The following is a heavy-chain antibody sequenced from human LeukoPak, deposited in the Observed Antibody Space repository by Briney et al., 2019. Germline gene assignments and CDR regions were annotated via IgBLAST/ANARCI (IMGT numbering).Heavy chain of an antibody. J-gene: IGHJ4*02. CDR3: ARDQGYSYGHSFDY. D-gene: IGHD5-18*01. CDR2: VSSDGNNK. Sequence: GGSLRLSCAASGFTYSSHNMHWVRQAPGKGLEWVALVSSDGNNKYYADSVKGRSTISRDNSKNTLYLQMNSLRAEDTAVYYCARDQGYSYGHSFDYWGQGTLVTVPS. V-gene: IGHV3-30-3*01. CDR1: GFTYSSHN.